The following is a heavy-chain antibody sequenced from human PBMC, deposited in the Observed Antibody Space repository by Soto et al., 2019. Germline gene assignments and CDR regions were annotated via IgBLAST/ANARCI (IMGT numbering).Heavy chain of an antibody. J-gene: IGHJ6*03. CDR2: IYYSGST. CDR3: ARSAPGGLGISKYYYYYMDI. D-gene: IGHD7-27*01. CDR1: GGSISSYY. Sequence: PSETLSLTCTVSGGSISSYYWSWIRQPPGKGLEWIGYIYYSGSTNYNPSLKSRVTISVDTSKNQFSLKLSSVTAAVTAVYYCARSAPGGLGISKYYYYYMDIWGKGTTVTVSS. V-gene: IGHV4-59*01.